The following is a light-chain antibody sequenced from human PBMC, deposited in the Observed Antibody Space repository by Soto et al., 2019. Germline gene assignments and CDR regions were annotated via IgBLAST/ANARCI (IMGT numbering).Light chain of an antibody. CDR2: KAS. J-gene: IGKJ4*01. CDR3: QQYNSFSLS. CDR1: QSISTW. Sequence: DIQMTQSPSTLSASVGDRVTITCRASQSISTWLAWYQQKPGAAPKLLIYKASSLEGGGPSRFSGSGSGTEFTLTISSLQPDDFATYYCQQYNSFSLSFGGGTKVESK. V-gene: IGKV1-5*03.